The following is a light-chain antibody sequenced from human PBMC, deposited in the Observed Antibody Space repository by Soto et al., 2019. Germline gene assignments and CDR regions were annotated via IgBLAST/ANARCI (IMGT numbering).Light chain of an antibody. CDR3: QQYHIWPPWT. CDR1: QSIRSN. Sequence: EIVLTQSPGTLSLSVGEGATLSCRASQSIRSNLAWYQQRPGQAPRLLMYGASTRADGIPARFTGSGPGTEFTLTISSLQSEDFAVYYCQQYHIWPPWTSGKGTRWRS. V-gene: IGKV3-15*01. CDR2: GAS. J-gene: IGKJ1*01.